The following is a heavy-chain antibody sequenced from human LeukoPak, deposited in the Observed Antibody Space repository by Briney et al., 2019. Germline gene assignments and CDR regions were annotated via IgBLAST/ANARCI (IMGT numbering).Heavy chain of an antibody. CDR3: AKDPIPIVVVPAANYYFDY. V-gene: IGHV3-30*02. CDR2: IRYDGSNK. Sequence: GGSLRLSCAASGFTFSSYGMHWVRQAPSKGLEWVAFIRYDGSNKYYADSVKGRFTISRDNSKNTLYLQMNSLRAEDTAVYYCAKDPIPIVVVPAANYYFDYWGQGTLVTVSS. D-gene: IGHD2-2*01. J-gene: IGHJ4*02. CDR1: GFTFSSYG.